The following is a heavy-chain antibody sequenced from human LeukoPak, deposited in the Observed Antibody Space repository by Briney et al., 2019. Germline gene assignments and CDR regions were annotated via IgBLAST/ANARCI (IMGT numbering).Heavy chain of an antibody. V-gene: IGHV4-59*01. Sequence: SETLSLTCTVSGASICNFYWSWIRQPPGKGLEWVGYIHNSGSTNYNPSLKSRVAISLDTSKNQFSLKLTSVTAADTAVYYCARVAGYDWSGIDYWGQGTLVTVSS. D-gene: IGHD5-12*01. CDR1: GASICNFY. CDR3: ARVAGYDWSGIDY. CDR2: IHNSGST. J-gene: IGHJ4*02.